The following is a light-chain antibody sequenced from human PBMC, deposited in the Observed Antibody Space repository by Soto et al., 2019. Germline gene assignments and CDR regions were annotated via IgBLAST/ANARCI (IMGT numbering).Light chain of an antibody. CDR1: GSDVGGYDY. V-gene: IGLV2-14*03. CDR2: DVS. J-gene: IGLJ1*01. CDR3: SSYTSSSTLEV. Sequence: QSVLTQPASVSGSPGQSITISCTGTGSDVGGYDYVSWYQQHPGKAPKLMIYDVSSRPSGVSNRFSGSKSGNTASLTISGLQAEDEADYYCSSYTSSSTLEVFGTGTKVTVL.